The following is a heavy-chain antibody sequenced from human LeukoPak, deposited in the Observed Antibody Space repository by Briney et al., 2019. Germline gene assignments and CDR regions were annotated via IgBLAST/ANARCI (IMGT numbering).Heavy chain of an antibody. V-gene: IGHV3-23*01. J-gene: IGHJ5*02. CDR2: ISGSGGST. CDR3: AKEIGRFEFGP. D-gene: IGHD3-3*01. CDR1: GFTYSSYA. Sequence: GGSLRLSCAASGFTYSSYAMSWVRQAPGKGLEWVSGISGSGGSTYYADSVKGRFTISRDNSKNTVYLQMNSLRAEDTAVYYCAKEIGRFEFGPWGQGTLVTVSS.